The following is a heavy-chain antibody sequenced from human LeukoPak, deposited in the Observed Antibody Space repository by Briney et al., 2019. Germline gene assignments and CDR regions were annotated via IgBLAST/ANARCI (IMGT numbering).Heavy chain of an antibody. CDR1: GGSFSDYY. CDR2: INHSGNT. J-gene: IGHJ4*02. Sequence: SEALSLTCAVYGGSFSDYYWSWIRQSPLKGLEWIGEINHSGNTNYNPSLKSRATISVDTSKNQFALKLSSVTAADTAVYYCAANRSWSGYSSWGQGTLVTVSS. CDR3: AANRSWSGYSS. D-gene: IGHD3-3*01. V-gene: IGHV4-34*01.